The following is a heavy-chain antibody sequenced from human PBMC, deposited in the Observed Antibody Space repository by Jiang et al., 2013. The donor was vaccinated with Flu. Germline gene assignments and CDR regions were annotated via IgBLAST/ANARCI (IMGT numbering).Heavy chain of an antibody. V-gene: IGHV4-4*02. J-gene: IGHJ4*02. CDR3: ARDRAGRSSGGYDV. Sequence: SGSGLVKPSGTLSLTCAVSGGSIGGSHWWSWFRQPPGKGLEWIGEIFHTGSTTYNPSLKSRLTISLDQSKKHFSLTLTSVTAADTALYYCARDRAGRSSGGYDVWGQGTLVTVST. D-gene: IGHD5-12*01. CDR2: IFHTGST. CDR1: GGSIGGSHW.